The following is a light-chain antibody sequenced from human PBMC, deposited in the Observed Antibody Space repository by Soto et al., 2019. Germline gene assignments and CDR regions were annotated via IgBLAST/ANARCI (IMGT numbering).Light chain of an antibody. CDR3: QSYDSSLSGYVV. J-gene: IGLJ2*01. Sequence: QSVLTQPPSVSGAPGQRVTISCTGSSSNIGAGSDVYWYQQLPGTAPKLLIYANNNRPAGVPDRFSGSKSGTSASPAITGLQAEDEADYYCQSYDSSLSGYVVFGGGTKLTVL. CDR1: SSNIGAGSD. CDR2: ANN. V-gene: IGLV1-40*01.